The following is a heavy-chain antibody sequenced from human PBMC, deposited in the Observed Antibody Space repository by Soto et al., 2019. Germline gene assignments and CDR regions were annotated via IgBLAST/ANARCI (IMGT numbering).Heavy chain of an antibody. CDR2: IFHGGST. D-gene: IGHD2-2*01. J-gene: IGHJ5*02. V-gene: IGHV4-59*12. Sequence: PSETLSLTCTVSGGSISSYYWSWIRQPPGKGLEWIGYIFHGGSTYYNPSLRSRVTISVDRSRTQFSLKMSSVTAADTAVYYCARGRVVVPAAVMFNCLDPWGQGALVTVSS. CDR3: ARGRVVVPAAVMFNCLDP. CDR1: GGSISSYY.